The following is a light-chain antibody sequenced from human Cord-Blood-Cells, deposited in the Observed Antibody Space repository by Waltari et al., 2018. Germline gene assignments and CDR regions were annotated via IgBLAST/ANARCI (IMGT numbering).Light chain of an antibody. V-gene: IGKV3-15*01. Sequence: EIVMTQSPATLSVSPGERATLSCRASQSVSSNLAWYQQKPGQAPRLLIYGASTRATCIPARFSGSGSVTEFTLTISSLQSEDFAVYYCQQYNNWPRTFGQGTKVEIK. CDR3: QQYNNWPRT. J-gene: IGKJ1*01. CDR2: GAS. CDR1: QSVSSN.